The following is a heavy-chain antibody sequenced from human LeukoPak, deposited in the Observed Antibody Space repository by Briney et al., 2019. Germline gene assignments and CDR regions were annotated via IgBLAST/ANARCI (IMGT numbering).Heavy chain of an antibody. V-gene: IGHV3-74*01. CDR1: GFTFSSYW. D-gene: IGHD5-12*01. CDR2: INTDGRST. Sequence: PGGSLRLSCAASGFTFSSYWMHWVRQAPGKGLVWVSRINTDGRSTSYADSVKGRFTISRDSAKNTLYLQMNSLRAEDTAVYYCAREGVATFYFDYWGQGALVTVSS. J-gene: IGHJ4*02. CDR3: AREGVATFYFDY.